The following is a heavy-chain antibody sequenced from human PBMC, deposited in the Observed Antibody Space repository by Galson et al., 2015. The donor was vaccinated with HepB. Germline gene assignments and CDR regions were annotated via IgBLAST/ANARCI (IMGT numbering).Heavy chain of an antibody. V-gene: IGHV3-23*01. Sequence: SLRLSCAASGFTFSSYAMSWVRQAPGKGLEWVSAISGSGGSTYYADSVKGRFTISRDNSKNTLYLQMNSLRAEDTAVYYCAKDLEVSRYSYGSGFDYWGQGTLVTVSS. CDR1: GFTFSSYA. CDR3: AKDLEVSRYSYGSGFDY. J-gene: IGHJ4*02. CDR2: ISGSGGST. D-gene: IGHD5-18*01.